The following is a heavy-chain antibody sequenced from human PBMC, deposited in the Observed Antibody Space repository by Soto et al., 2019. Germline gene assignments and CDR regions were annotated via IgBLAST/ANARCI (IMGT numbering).Heavy chain of an antibody. CDR3: ARHVPNWNDAFDI. V-gene: IGHV5-51*01. Sequence: PGESLKISCKGSGYSFTSYWIGWVRQMPGKGLEWMGIIYPGDSDTRYSPSFQGQVTISADKSISTAYLQWSSLKASDTAMYYCARHVPNWNDAFDIWGQGTMVTVSS. CDR1: GYSFTSYW. CDR2: IYPGDSDT. J-gene: IGHJ3*02. D-gene: IGHD1-20*01.